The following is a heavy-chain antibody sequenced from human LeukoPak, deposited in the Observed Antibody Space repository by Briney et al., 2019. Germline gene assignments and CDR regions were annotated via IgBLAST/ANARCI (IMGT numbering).Heavy chain of an antibody. CDR3: ARDPHALDY. Sequence: GGSLRLSCATSGFSFSTYSMNWVRQAPGKGLEWVSYIHSGGTTIYYADSVKGRFTISRDNAKNSPYLQMNSLRDEDTAVYHCARDPHALDYWGQGTLVTVSS. CDR2: IHSGGTTI. CDR1: GFSFSTYS. V-gene: IGHV3-48*02. J-gene: IGHJ4*02.